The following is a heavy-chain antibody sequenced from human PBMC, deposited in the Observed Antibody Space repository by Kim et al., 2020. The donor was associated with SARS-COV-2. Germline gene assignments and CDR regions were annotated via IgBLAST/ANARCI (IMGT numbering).Heavy chain of an antibody. CDR3: ARTDILTGYYDY. V-gene: IGHV4-59*01. D-gene: IGHD3-9*01. Sequence: NYNPSLKSRVTISVDTSKNQFSLKLSSVTAADTAVYYCARTDILTGYYDYWGQGTLVTVSS. J-gene: IGHJ4*02.